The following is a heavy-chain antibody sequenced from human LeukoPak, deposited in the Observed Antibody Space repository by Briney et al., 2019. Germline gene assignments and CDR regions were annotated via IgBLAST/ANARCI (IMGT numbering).Heavy chain of an antibody. V-gene: IGHV1-24*01. D-gene: IGHD2-21*02. J-gene: IGHJ4*02. CDR3: ARAWIMVTSHLDF. CDR2: FDPEDGET. Sequence: ASVKVSCKVSGYTLTELSMHWVRQAPGKGLEWMGGFDPEDGETIYAQKFQGRVTMTTDTSTNIAYMELRSLRSDDTAMYYCARAWIMVTSHLDFWGQGTLVTVSS. CDR1: GYTLTELS.